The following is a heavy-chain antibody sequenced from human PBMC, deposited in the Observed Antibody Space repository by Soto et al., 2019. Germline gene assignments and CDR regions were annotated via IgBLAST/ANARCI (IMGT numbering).Heavy chain of an antibody. CDR1: GFTFSTYG. CDR3: ARGALNAVRGDTFDH. CDR2: IWYDGGIK. D-gene: IGHD2-8*01. J-gene: IGHJ4*02. V-gene: IGHV3-33*01. Sequence: GGSLRLSCAASGFTFSTYGMHWVRQAPGKGLEWVAVIWYDGGIKYYADSVNGRYTISRDNSKNTLYLQMGSLRAEDTAVYYCARGALNAVRGDTFDHWGQGTLVTVSS.